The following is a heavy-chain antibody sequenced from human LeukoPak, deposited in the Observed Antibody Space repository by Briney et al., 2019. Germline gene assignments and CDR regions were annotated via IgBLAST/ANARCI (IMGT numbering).Heavy chain of an antibody. J-gene: IGHJ4*02. D-gene: IGHD3-3*01. CDR3: AKDPYYDFWSGFILDY. CDR1: GFTFSSYA. CDR2: ISGSGGST. V-gene: IGHV3-23*01. Sequence: GGSLRLSCAASGFTFSSYAMSWVRQAPGKGLEWVSAISGSGGSTYYADSVKGRFTISRDNSKNTLYLQMNSLRAEDTAVYYRAKDPYYDFWSGFILDYWGQGTLVTVSS.